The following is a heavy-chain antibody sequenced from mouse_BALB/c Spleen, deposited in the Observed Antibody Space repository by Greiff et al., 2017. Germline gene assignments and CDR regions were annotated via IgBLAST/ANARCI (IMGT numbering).Heavy chain of an antibody. Sequence: QVQLQQPGAELVKPGASVKLSCKASGYTFTSYYMYWVKQRPGQGLEWIGGINPSNGGTNFNEKFKSKATLTVDKSSSTAYMQLSSLTSEDSVVYYWTWGLYYAMDYWGQGTSVTVSS. CDR3: TWGLYYAMDY. D-gene: IGHD2-4*01. J-gene: IGHJ4*01. CDR1: GYTFTSYY. V-gene: IGHV1S81*02. CDR2: INPSNGGT.